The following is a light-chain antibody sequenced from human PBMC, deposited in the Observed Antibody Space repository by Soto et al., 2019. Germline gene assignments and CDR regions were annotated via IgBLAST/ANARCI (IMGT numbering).Light chain of an antibody. CDR3: QQYNDWPPYT. V-gene: IGKV3-15*01. CDR1: QSVGRN. CDR2: GAS. J-gene: IGKJ2*01. Sequence: EIMMTQSPATLSVSPGERATLSCRASQSVGRNLAWYQQKPGQGPRLLIYGASTRATGIPARFSGSGSGTDFTLTISSLQSEDFAVNYCQQYNDWPPYTLGQGTKLEIK.